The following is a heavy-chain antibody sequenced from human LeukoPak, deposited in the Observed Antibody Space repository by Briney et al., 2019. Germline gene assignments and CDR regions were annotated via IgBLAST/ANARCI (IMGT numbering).Heavy chain of an antibody. CDR2: ISGSGGST. V-gene: IGHV3-23*01. CDR1: GFTFSSYA. D-gene: IGHD2-15*01. Sequence: GVSLRLSCAASGFTFSSYAKSWVRQAPGKGLEWVSAISGSGGSTYYADSVKGRFTISRDNSKNTLYLQMNSLRAEDTAVYYCAKGSCSGGSCYYPYYFDYWGQGTLVTVSS. J-gene: IGHJ4*02. CDR3: AKGSCSGGSCYYPYYFDY.